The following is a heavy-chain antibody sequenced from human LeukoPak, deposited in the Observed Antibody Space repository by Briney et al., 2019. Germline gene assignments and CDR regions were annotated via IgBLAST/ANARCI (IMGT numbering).Heavy chain of an antibody. CDR3: GKGMVRGVNVSLLDY. J-gene: IGHJ4*02. D-gene: IGHD3-10*01. CDR1: GFTFSSYA. V-gene: IGHV3-23*01. Sequence: PGGSLRLSCAASGFTFSSYAMSWVRQAPGKGLEWVSAISGSGGSTYYADSVKGRFTISRDNSKNTLYLQMNSLRAEDTAVYYCGKGMVRGVNVSLLDYWGQGTLVTVSS. CDR2: ISGSGGST.